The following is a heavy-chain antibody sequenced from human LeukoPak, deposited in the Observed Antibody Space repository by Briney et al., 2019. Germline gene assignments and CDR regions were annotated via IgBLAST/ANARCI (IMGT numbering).Heavy chain of an antibody. D-gene: IGHD6-6*01. J-gene: IGHJ5*02. Sequence: PSETLSLTCTVSGGSISGHYWSWIRQPPGKGLELIGYVYYSGSTYHNPSLKSRVTISVDTSKNQFSLKLSSVTAADTAVYYCARTIAARRYNWFDPWGQGTLVTVSS. CDR2: VYYSGST. CDR1: GGSISGHY. CDR3: ARTIAARRYNWFDP. V-gene: IGHV4-59*11.